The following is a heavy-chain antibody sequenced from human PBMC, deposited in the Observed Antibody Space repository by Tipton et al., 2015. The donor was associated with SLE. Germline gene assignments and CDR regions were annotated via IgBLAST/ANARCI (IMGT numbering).Heavy chain of an antibody. V-gene: IGHV1-18*01. CDR1: GYTFTSYG. J-gene: IGHJ3*02. Sequence: QVQLVQSGAEVKKPGASVKVSCKASGYTFTSYGISWVRQAPGQGLEWMGWINGYNGLTKYAQKFQGRVTMTTDTSTSTAYMELSLRSDDTAVYYCARMGGGVDIVATGRAFDIWGQGTMVTVSS. CDR2: INGYNGLT. CDR3: ARMGGGVDIVATGRAFDI. D-gene: IGHD5-12*01.